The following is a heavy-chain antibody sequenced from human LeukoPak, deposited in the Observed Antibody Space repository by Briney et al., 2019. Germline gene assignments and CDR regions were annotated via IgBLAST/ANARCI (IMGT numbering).Heavy chain of an antibody. CDR1: GYTFSSYG. D-gene: IGHD3-3*01. CDR3: ARDRTIFGVVIMNDY. CDR2: ISAYNGNT. Sequence: GASVKVYCKASGYTFSSYGISWMRQAPGQWLEWMGWISAYNGNTNYAQKLQGRVTMTTDTSTSTAYMELRSLRSDDTAVYYCARDRTIFGVVIMNDYWGQGTLVTVSS. V-gene: IGHV1-18*01. J-gene: IGHJ4*02.